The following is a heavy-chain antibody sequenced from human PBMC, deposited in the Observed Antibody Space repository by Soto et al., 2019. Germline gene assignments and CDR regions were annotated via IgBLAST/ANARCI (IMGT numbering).Heavy chain of an antibody. CDR2: IIPIFGTA. Sequence: SVKVSCKASGGTFSSYAISWVRQAPGQGLEWMGGIIPIFGTANYAQKFQGRVTITADESTSTAYMELSSLRSEDTAVYYCARIATVAATPSYYSYGMDVWGQGTTVTVSS. J-gene: IGHJ6*02. CDR3: ARIATVAATPSYYSYGMDV. CDR1: GGTFSSYA. V-gene: IGHV1-69*13. D-gene: IGHD2-15*01.